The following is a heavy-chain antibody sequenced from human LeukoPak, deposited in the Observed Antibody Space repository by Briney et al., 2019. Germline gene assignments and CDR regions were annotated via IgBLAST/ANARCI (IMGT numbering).Heavy chain of an antibody. J-gene: IGHJ4*02. D-gene: IGHD3-16*01. CDR3: GGGGDFDY. V-gene: IGHV3-21*01. Sequence: GGSLRLSCAASGFSFSIYFMNWVRQAPGKGLEWVSSISRTSEYIHYADSVRGRFAISRDNAKNSVYLQMNSLRAEDTAVYFCGGGGDFDYWGQGILVTVSA. CDR2: ISRTSEYI. CDR1: GFSFSIYF.